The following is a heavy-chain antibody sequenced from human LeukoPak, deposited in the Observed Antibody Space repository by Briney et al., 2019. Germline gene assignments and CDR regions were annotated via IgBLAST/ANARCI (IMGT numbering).Heavy chain of an antibody. CDR2: MYHSGST. V-gene: IGHV4-30-2*01. CDR3: ARVVWGGDFHYSLDV. D-gene: IGHD7-27*01. J-gene: IGHJ6*03. CDR1: GGSISSGNYY. Sequence: SETLSLTCTVSGGSISSGNYYWSWIRQPPGKGLEWIGYMYHSGSTYYNPSLRSRVTISIDRSKNQFSLKLSSVTAADTAVYYCARVVWGGDFHYSLDVWGKGTTVIVSS.